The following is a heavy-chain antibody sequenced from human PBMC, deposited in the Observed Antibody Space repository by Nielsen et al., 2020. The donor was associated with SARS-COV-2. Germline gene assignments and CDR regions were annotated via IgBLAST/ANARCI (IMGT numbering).Heavy chain of an antibody. CDR3: AKEKGYCSGGRCRSPFDY. D-gene: IGHD2-15*01. CDR1: GFSFSSYA. J-gene: IGHJ4*02. Sequence: GESLKISCAASGFSFSSYAMTWVRQAPGKGLEWVSSIGTTGDKTYYADSVKGRFTISRDNSKNTVYLEMNRLRAEDTAVYFCAKEKGYCSGGRCRSPFDYWGQGALVTVSS. V-gene: IGHV3-23*01. CDR2: IGTTGDKT.